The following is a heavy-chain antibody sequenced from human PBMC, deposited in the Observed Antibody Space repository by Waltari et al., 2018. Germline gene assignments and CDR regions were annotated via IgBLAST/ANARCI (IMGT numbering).Heavy chain of an antibody. CDR1: GYSISSGYY. CDR3: ASLAVACTFDY. CDR2: IYHSGST. V-gene: IGHV4-38-2*01. Sequence: QVQLQESGPGLVKPSETLSLTCAVSGYSISSGYYWGWSRQPPGKGMEWIGSIYHSGSTYYNPSLKSRFTISVDTSKNQFSLKLSSVTAADTAVYYCASLAVACTFDYWGQGTLVTVSS. D-gene: IGHD6-19*01. J-gene: IGHJ4*02.